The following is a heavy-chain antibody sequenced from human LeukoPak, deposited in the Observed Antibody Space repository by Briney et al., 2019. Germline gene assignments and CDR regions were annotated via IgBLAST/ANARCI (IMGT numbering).Heavy chain of an antibody. CDR2: ISAYNGNT. V-gene: IGHV1-18*01. J-gene: IGHJ4*02. CDR3: ARDIVGATRSGYFDY. CDR1: GYTFTSYG. Sequence: ASVKVSCKASGYTFTSYGISWVRQALGQGLEWMGWISAYNGNTNYAQKLQGRVTMTTDTSTSTAYMELRSLRSDDTAVYYCARDIVGATRSGYFDYWGQGTLVTVSS. D-gene: IGHD1-26*01.